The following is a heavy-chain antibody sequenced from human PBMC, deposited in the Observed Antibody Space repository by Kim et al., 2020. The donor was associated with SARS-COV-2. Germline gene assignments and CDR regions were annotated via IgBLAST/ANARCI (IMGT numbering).Heavy chain of an antibody. CDR2: ISYDGSNK. CDR1: GFTFSSYG. D-gene: IGHD6-13*01. J-gene: IGHJ6*02. Sequence: GGSLRLSCAASGFTFSSYGMHWVRQAPGKGLEWVAVISYDGSNKYYADSVKGRFTISRDNSKNTLYLQMNSLRAEDTAVYYCAKDRAAAGNYYYYGMDVWGQGTTVTVSS. V-gene: IGHV3-30*18. CDR3: AKDRAAAGNYYYYGMDV.